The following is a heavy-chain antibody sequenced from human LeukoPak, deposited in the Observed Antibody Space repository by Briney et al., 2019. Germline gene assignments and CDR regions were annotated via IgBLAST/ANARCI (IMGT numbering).Heavy chain of an antibody. V-gene: IGHV3-53*01. D-gene: IGHD4/OR15-4a*01. Sequence: PGGSLRLSCTVSGFTVSSNSMSWVRQAPGKGLEWVSFIFSSTHYSDSVKGRFTISRDNSKNTLYLQMNSLRAEDTAVYYCARRAGAYSHPYDYWGQGTLVTVSS. CDR3: ARRAGAYSHPYDY. CDR2: IFSST. J-gene: IGHJ4*02. CDR1: GFTVSSNS.